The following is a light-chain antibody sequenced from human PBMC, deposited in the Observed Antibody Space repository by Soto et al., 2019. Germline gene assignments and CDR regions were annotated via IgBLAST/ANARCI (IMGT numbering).Light chain of an antibody. J-gene: IGKJ2*01. Sequence: EIVMTQSPATLSVSPGERATLSCRASQSVSFNLAWYQQKPGQAPRLLIYGASTRATGIPARFSGSGSGTEFTLTISSLQSEDFAVYYCQQYGSPPYTFGQGTRLEIK. V-gene: IGKV3-15*01. CDR1: QSVSFN. CDR2: GAS. CDR3: QQYGSPPYT.